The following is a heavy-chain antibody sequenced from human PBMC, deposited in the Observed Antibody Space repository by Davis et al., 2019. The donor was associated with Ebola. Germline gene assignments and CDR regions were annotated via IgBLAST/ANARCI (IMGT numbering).Heavy chain of an antibody. V-gene: IGHV1-18*01. CDR2: VSAYTGNT. CDR1: GYTFTSYG. J-gene: IGHJ4*02. CDR3: ARDSAGTMVWSY. Sequence: ASVKVSCKASGYTFTSYGISWVRQAPGQRLEWMGWVSAYTGNTNYAQKVQGRVTMTTDTSTSTAYMEVRSLRSDDTAVYYCARDSAGTMVWSYWGQGTLVTVSS. D-gene: IGHD1-1*01.